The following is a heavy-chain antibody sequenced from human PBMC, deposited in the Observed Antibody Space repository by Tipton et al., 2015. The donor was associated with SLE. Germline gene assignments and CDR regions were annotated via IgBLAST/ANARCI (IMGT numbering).Heavy chain of an antibody. V-gene: IGHV4-39*07. CDR1: GGSISSSSDY. CDR3: ARPASYCDSRGAFEI. J-gene: IGHJ3*02. Sequence: TLSLTCTVSGGSISSSSDYWGWIRRPPGKGLEWIGTVHYNGSTYYNPSLKSRVTISVDTSKNQFSLKVKSVTAADTAIDYCARPASYCDSRGAFEIWGQGTRVTVSS. D-gene: IGHD4-17*01. CDR2: VHYNGST.